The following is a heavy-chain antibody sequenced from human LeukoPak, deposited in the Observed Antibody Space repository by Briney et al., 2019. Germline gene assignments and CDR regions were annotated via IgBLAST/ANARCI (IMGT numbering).Heavy chain of an antibody. CDR1: GFTFSNYW. D-gene: IGHD3-10*01. J-gene: IGHJ4*02. CDR3: ARTIRGY. Sequence: GGSLRLSCAASGFTFSNYWMSWVRQAPGKGLEWVANIKEDGSEKHYVDSVKGRFTISRDNAKNSLHLQMNSLRVGDTAVYYCARTIRGYWGQGTLVTVSS. CDR2: IKEDGSEK. V-gene: IGHV3-7*03.